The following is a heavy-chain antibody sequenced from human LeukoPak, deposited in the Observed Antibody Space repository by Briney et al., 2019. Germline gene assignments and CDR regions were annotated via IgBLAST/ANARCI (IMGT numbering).Heavy chain of an antibody. CDR2: IYYSGST. CDR3: ARGWRSDYYDSSGYPKDNDAFDI. D-gene: IGHD3-22*01. Sequence: SETLSLTCTVSGGSISSGGYYWSWLRQHPGKGLEWIGYIYYSGSTYYNPSLKSRVTISVDTSKNQFSLKLSSVTAADTAVYCCARGWRSDYYDSSGYPKDNDAFDIWGQGTMVTVSS. CDR1: GGSISSGGYY. V-gene: IGHV4-31*03. J-gene: IGHJ3*02.